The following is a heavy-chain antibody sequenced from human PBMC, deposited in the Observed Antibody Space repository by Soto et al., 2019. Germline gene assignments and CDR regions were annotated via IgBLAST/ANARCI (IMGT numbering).Heavy chain of an antibody. V-gene: IGHV3-11*01. J-gene: IGHJ4*02. D-gene: IGHD4-17*01. CDR2: ISSSGYTI. CDR3: ARGTTVIAYEFDY. Sequence: QVQLVESGGGLVKPEGSLRLSCAPSGFTFSDYYMSWIRQAPGKGLEWVSYISSSGYTIYYAGSVKGRFTISRDNAKNSLYLQMNSLRVEDTAIYYCARGTTVIAYEFDYWGQGTLVTVSS. CDR1: GFTFSDYY.